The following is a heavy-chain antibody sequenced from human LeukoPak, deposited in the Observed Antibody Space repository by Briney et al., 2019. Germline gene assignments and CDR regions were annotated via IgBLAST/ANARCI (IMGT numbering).Heavy chain of an antibody. CDR3: AASVHYYGSGSYRAFDI. Sequence: PSETLSLTCTVSGGSISSGSYYWSWIRQPAGKGLEWIGRIYTSGSTNYNPSLKSRVTISVDTSKNQFSLKLSSVTAADTAVYYCAASVHYYGSGSYRAFDIWGQGTMVTVSS. D-gene: IGHD3-10*01. J-gene: IGHJ3*02. CDR1: GGSISSGSYY. V-gene: IGHV4-61*02. CDR2: IYTSGST.